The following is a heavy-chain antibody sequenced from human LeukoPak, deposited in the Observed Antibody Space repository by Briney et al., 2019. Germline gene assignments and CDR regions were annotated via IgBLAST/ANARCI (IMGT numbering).Heavy chain of an antibody. Sequence: GGSLRLSCAASGFTFSSYGMHWVRQAPGKGLEWVAVIWYDGSNKYYADSVKGRFTISRDNSKNTLYLQMNSLRAEDTAVYYCARDRGYSSGWYQYWGQGTLVTVSS. V-gene: IGHV3-33*01. D-gene: IGHD6-19*01. CDR2: IWYDGSNK. CDR1: GFTFSSYG. J-gene: IGHJ4*02. CDR3: ARDRGYSSGWYQY.